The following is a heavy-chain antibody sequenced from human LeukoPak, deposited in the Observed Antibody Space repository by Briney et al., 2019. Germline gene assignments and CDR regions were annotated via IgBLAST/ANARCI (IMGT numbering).Heavy chain of an antibody. D-gene: IGHD2-2*01. CDR1: GFTFSSSA. J-gene: IGHJ4*02. Sequence: GGSLRLSCAASGFTFSSSAMSWVRQAPGKGPEWVGRIKSKTDGGTADYAAPVKGRFTISRDGLENTLYLQMNSLKTEDTAVYYCTTYPEGYCSSSSCYGYFDYWGQGTLVTVSS. CDR2: IKSKTDGGTA. CDR3: TTYPEGYCSSSSCYGYFDY. V-gene: IGHV3-15*01.